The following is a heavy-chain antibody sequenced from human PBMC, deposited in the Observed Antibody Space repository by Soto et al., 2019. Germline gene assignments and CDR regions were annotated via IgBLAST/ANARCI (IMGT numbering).Heavy chain of an antibody. Sequence: GGSLRLSCAASGFIFSDYAMSWVLQAPGKGLEWVSGISGSGAGTDYTDSVRGRITISRDNSKNTLYLQMNSLRVEDTAVYYCAKGYCTSSSCYFPSSYYYMDVWGKGTTVTGSS. CDR3: AKGYCTSSSCYFPSSYYYMDV. J-gene: IGHJ6*03. CDR2: ISGSGAGT. CDR1: GFIFSDYA. V-gene: IGHV3-23*01. D-gene: IGHD2-2*01.